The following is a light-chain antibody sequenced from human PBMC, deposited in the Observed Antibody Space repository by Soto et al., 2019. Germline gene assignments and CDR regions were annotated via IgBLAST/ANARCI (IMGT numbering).Light chain of an antibody. Sequence: SSELTQPSSVSVSPGQTARITCSGDLLAKTYARWFHQRPGQAPVLLIYKDTERPSGITERFSGSSSGSTVTLTISGAQVDDEGDYYCYSATDDHVVLFGGGTQLTVL. CDR1: LLAKTY. CDR3: YSATDDHVVL. V-gene: IGLV3-27*01. J-gene: IGLJ3*02. CDR2: KDT.